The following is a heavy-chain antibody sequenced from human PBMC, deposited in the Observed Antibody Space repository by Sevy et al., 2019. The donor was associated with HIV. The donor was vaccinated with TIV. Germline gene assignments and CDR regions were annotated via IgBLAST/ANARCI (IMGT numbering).Heavy chain of an antibody. CDR3: SSGAYYYASRTKNFDY. Sequence: GGSLRLSCAASGFTFSSYGMHWVRQAPGKGLEWVALIWYDGSSKYYADSVKGRFTISRDNSKNTLYLQMNSLRAEDTAVYYCSSGAYYYASRTKNFDYWGQGTLVTVSS. J-gene: IGHJ4*02. CDR1: GFTFSSYG. CDR2: IWYDGSSK. D-gene: IGHD3-10*01. V-gene: IGHV3-33*01.